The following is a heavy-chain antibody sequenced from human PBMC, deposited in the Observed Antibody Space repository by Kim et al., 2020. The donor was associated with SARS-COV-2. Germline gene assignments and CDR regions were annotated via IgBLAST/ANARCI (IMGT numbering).Heavy chain of an antibody. CDR2: MSGSGGST. Sequence: GGSLRLSCAASGFTFNIYPMRWVRQAPGKGLEWVADMSGSGGSTYYADSVKGRFTISRDNSKNTVCLQMNSLRAEDTAVYYCAKVSGSGYFDYWGQGTLVTVSS. D-gene: IGHD6-25*01. V-gene: IGHV3-23*01. CDR1: GFTFNIYP. CDR3: AKVSGSGYFDY. J-gene: IGHJ4*02.